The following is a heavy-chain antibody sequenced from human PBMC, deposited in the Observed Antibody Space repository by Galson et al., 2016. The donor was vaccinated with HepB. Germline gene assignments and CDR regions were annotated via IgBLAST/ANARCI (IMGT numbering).Heavy chain of an antibody. CDR1: GDSISSGNSY. CDR2: IHTSGDT. V-gene: IGHV4-61*02. Sequence: LTCTVSGDSISSGNSYWSWVRQPAGKGLEWIGRIHTSGDTDYNPSLERRVTILADTSKNQFSLHVTSVAAADTAVYYCARGGGSTGHSDFDNWGQGTLVTVSS. J-gene: IGHJ4*02. D-gene: IGHD3-10*01. CDR3: ARGGGSTGHSDFDN.